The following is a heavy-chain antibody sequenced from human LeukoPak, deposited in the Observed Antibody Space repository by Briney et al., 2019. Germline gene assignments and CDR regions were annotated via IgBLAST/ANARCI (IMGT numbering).Heavy chain of an antibody. CDR2: INSDGSST. CDR3: AREGYCSSTSCYDAFDI. Sequence: GSLSLSFAASGFPFSSYWMHWVRQAPGKGLVWVSRINSDGSSTSYADSVKGRFTISRDNAKNTLYLQMNSLRAEDTAVYYCAREGYCSSTSCYDAFDIWGQGTMVTVSS. V-gene: IGHV3-74*01. D-gene: IGHD2-2*01. CDR1: GFPFSSYW. J-gene: IGHJ3*02.